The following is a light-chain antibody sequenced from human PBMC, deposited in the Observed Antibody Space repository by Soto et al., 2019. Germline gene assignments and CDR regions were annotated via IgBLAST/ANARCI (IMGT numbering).Light chain of an antibody. CDR2: DAS. Sequence: AHARSRLFQSIGDSVTITCRASRSISDWLAWYQQKPGKAPELLIFDASNLKSGVSSRFSGSGSGTEFTLTISRLQPDDVASYYCPHYSSHSCTFGEGSMADVK. V-gene: IGKV1-5*01. CDR3: PHYSSHSCT. CDR1: RSISDW. J-gene: IGKJ1*01.